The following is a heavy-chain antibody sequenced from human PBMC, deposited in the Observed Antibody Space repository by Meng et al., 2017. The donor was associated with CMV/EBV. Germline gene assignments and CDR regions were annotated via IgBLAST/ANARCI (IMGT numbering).Heavy chain of an antibody. Sequence: GGSLRLSCKGSGYSFTSYWIGWVRHVPGKGLEWMGIIYPGDSDARLSPSFQGQVTISVDKSITTAYLQWSSLKVSDTATYYCIRHQGIYQPADSWGQGTLVTVSS. CDR3: IRHQGIYQPADS. D-gene: IGHD2-2*01. CDR1: GYSFTSYW. J-gene: IGHJ4*02. CDR2: IYPGDSDA. V-gene: IGHV5-51*01.